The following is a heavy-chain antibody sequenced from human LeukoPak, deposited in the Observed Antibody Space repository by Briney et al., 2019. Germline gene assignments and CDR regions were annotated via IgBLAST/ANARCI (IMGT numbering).Heavy chain of an antibody. Sequence: PGGSLRLSCAASGFTVSSNYMSWVRQAPGKGLEWVSVIYSGGSTYYADSVKGRFTFSRDNSKNTLYLQMNSLRAEDTAVYYCARVSQDIVVVPAVVGSYYFDYWGQGTLVTVSS. CDR3: ARVSQDIVVVPAVVGSYYFDY. CDR1: GFTVSSNY. V-gene: IGHV3-66*02. D-gene: IGHD2-2*01. J-gene: IGHJ4*02. CDR2: IYSGGST.